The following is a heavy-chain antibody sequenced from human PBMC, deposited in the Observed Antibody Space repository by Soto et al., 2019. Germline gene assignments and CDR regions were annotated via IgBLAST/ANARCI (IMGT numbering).Heavy chain of an antibody. CDR2: IIPIFGTA. Sequence: SVKVSCKASGGTFSSYAISWVRQAPGQGLEWMGGIIPIFGTANYAQKFQGRVTITADESTSTAYMELSSLRSEDTAVYYCAREGGSLNWFDPWGQGTLVTVSS. CDR1: GGTFSSYA. D-gene: IGHD1-26*01. V-gene: IGHV1-69*13. CDR3: AREGGSLNWFDP. J-gene: IGHJ5*02.